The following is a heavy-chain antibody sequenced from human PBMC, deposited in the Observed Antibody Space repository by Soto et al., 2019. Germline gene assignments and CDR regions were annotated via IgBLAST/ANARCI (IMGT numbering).Heavy chain of an antibody. V-gene: IGHV4-34*01. Sequence: SETLSLTCAVYGGAFHGYYCIFIRHPPLKWLEWIGEINHSGSVNFNPTFKSRVSISVDTSKNQMSLQLSSVSAADTAVYYCAKGPQAGYYDSGTFYSSVPWGQGTRVTVS. D-gene: IGHD3-10*01. CDR2: INHSGSV. CDR1: GGAFHGYY. J-gene: IGHJ5*02. CDR3: AKGPQAGYYDSGTFYSSVP.